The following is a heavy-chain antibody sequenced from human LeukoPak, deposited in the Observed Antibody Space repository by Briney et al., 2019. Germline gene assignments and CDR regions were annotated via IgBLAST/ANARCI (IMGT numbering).Heavy chain of an antibody. CDR3: ARGENSGYDVFDY. V-gene: IGHV3-48*03. D-gene: IGHD5-12*01. Sequence: PGGSLRLSCAASGFTFSSYEMNWVRQAPGKGLEWVSYISSSGSTIYYADSVKGRFTISRDNAKNSLYLQMNSLRAEDTAVYYCARGENSGYDVFDYWGQGTLVTVSS. CDR2: ISSSGSTI. CDR1: GFTFSSYE. J-gene: IGHJ4*02.